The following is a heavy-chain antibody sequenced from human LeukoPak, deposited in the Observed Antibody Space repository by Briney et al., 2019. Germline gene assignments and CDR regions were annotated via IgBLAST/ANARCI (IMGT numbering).Heavy chain of an antibody. CDR2: IYYGVNT. V-gene: IGHV4-59*08. Sequence: PSDTLSLTCTVSGGSISSFYWSWIRQPPGKGLEWIGYIYYGVNTNYKTSLKSRLTISVDTSKNQFSLNLKSVTAADTAVYFCARSEWLGSFDYWGQGALVSVSS. J-gene: IGHJ4*02. CDR1: GGSISSFY. CDR3: ARSEWLGSFDY. D-gene: IGHD6-19*01.